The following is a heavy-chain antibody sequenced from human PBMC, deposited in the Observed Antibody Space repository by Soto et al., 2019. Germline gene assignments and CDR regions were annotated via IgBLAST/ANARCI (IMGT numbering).Heavy chain of an antibody. D-gene: IGHD6-13*01. V-gene: IGHV3-33*01. CDR2: IWYDGSNK. CDR3: ARASQQQYAEN. J-gene: IGHJ4*02. CDR1: GFTFSSYG. Sequence: QVQLVESGGGVVQPGRSLRLSCAASGFTFSSYGMHWVRQAPGKGLEWVAVIWYDGSNKYYADSVKGRFTISRDNSKNTLYLQMNSLRAEDTAVYYCARASQQQYAENWGQGTLVTVSS.